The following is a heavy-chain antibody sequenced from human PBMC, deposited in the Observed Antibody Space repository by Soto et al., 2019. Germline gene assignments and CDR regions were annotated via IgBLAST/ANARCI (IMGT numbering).Heavy chain of an antibody. D-gene: IGHD1-26*01. CDR3: ARRYGGNFDY. CDR2: MYNTGST. Sequence: PSETLSLTCTVSGGSISGYYWSWIRQPPGKGLEWIGYMYNTGSTVYNPSVKSRVTISVDTSKNQFSLKLNSVTAADTAVYYCARRYGGNFDYWGQGTLVTVSS. CDR1: GGSISGYY. J-gene: IGHJ4*02. V-gene: IGHV4-59*01.